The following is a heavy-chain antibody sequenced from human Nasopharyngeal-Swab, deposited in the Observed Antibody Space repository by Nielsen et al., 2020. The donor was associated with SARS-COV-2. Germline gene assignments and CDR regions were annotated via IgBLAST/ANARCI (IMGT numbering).Heavy chain of an antibody. V-gene: IGHV3-48*03. CDR2: ISGGGDTI. CDR3: VRELDYFDS. J-gene: IGHJ4*02. CDR1: GFTFSFYE. D-gene: IGHD1-1*01. Sequence: LSLTCAASGFTFSFYEMNWVRQAPGKGLEWVAFISGGGDTIFYADFVKGRFTISRDDAKNSLYLQLNTLRVEDTAVYYCVRELDYFDSWGQGTLVTVSS.